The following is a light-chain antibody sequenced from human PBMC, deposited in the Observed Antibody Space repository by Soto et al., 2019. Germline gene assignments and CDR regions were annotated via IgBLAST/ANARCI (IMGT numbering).Light chain of an antibody. CDR3: QQYGSWPQT. CDR2: AAS. Sequence: EIVMTQSPATLSVSPGERATLSCRASQSVSRNLAWYQQKPGQAPRLLIYAASTRATVIPARFSGGGSGTEYTLTISSLQSEDFAIYYWQQYGSWPQTFGQGTKVEI. J-gene: IGKJ1*01. CDR1: QSVSRN. V-gene: IGKV3-15*01.